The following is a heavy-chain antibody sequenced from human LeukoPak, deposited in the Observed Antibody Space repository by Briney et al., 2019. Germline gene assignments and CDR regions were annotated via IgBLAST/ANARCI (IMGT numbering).Heavy chain of an antibody. V-gene: IGHV3-23*01. Sequence: GGTLRLSCAASGFTFSSYAMNWVRQVPGKGLEWVSSISGSGGNTYYSDSVKGRFTISRDNSKNTLYLQMNSLRAEDTAVYYCAKDSQTVSLDYWGQGTLVTVSS. J-gene: IGHJ4*02. CDR1: GFTFSSYA. CDR3: AKDSQTVSLDY. CDR2: ISGSGGNT. D-gene: IGHD4-11*01.